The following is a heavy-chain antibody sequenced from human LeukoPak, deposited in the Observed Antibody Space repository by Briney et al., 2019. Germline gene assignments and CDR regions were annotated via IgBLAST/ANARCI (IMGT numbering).Heavy chain of an antibody. CDR2: ISSSSSTI. V-gene: IGHV3-48*02. CDR1: GFTFSTYT. D-gene: IGHD3-10*01. Sequence: GGSLRLSCAASGFTFSTYTMNWVRQAPGKGLEWVSYISSSSSTIDYVDSVKGRFTISRDNAKNSLFLQMNSLRDEDTALYYCARVVMVRGVIRHFDYWGQGTLVTVPS. J-gene: IGHJ4*02. CDR3: ARVVMVRGVIRHFDY.